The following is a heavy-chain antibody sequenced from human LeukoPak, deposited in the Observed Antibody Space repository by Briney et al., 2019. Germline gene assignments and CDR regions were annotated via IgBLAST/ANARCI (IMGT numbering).Heavy chain of an antibody. V-gene: IGHV4-34*01. CDR3: ARGINARGWFDP. CDR1: GGSFSGYY. CDR2: INHSGST. Sequence: ASETLSPTCAVYGGSFSGYYWSWIRQPPGKGLEWIGEINHSGSTNYNPSLKSRVTISVDTPKNQFSLKLSSVTAADTAVYYCARGINARGWFDPWGQGTLVTVSS. J-gene: IGHJ5*02.